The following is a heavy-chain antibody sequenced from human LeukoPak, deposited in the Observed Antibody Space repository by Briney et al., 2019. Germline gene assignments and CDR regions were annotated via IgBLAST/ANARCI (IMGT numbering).Heavy chain of an antibody. J-gene: IGHJ4*02. CDR2: INPSGGST. Sequence: ASVKVSCKASGYTFTSYYMHWVRQAPGQGLEWMGIINPSGGSTSYAQKFQGRVTMTRDMSTSTVYMELSSLRSEDTAVYYCARASITMIVGGHFDYWGQGTLVTVSS. CDR1: GYTFTSYY. D-gene: IGHD3-22*01. V-gene: IGHV1-46*01. CDR3: ARASITMIVGGHFDY.